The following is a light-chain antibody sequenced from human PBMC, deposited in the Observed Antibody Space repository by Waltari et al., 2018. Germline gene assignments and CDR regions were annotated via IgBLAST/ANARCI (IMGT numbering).Light chain of an antibody. V-gene: IGLV4-69*01. CDR2: VNSEGSH. Sequence: QLLLTQSPSASASLGASVKPTCTPSRGHSNYPIAWPQQQPGKGPRYLMTVNSEGSHVKGDGIPVRFSGSSSGAARYLTFSGLQSEDETEYYFQTGGCGFCVFGGGTKLTV. J-gene: IGLJ3*02. CDR1: RGHSNYP. CDR3: QTGGCGFCV.